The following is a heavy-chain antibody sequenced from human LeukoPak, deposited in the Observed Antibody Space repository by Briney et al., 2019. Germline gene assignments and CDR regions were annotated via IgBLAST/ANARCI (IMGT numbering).Heavy chain of an antibody. D-gene: IGHD3-10*01. CDR1: GGSISSSNW. J-gene: IGHJ5*02. CDR2: IYHSGST. Sequence: SETLSLTCAVSGGSISSSNWWSWVRQPPGKGLGWIGEIYHSGSTNYNPSLKSRVTISVDTSKNQFSLKLSSVTAADTAVYYCASMPTSGSPRGRWFDPWGQGTLVTVSS. V-gene: IGHV4-4*02. CDR3: ASMPTSGSPRGRWFDP.